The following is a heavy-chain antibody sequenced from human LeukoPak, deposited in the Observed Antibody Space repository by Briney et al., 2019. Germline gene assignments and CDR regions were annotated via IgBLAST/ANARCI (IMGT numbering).Heavy chain of an antibody. J-gene: IGHJ3*02. CDR1: GGSISSGGYY. Sequence: SETLSLTCTVSGGSISSGGYYWSWIRQPPGKGLEWIVYIYHSGSTYYNPSLKSRVTISVDASKSQFSLKLSSVTAADTAVYYCARQGRFYGSKTYIAFDIWGQGTLVTVSS. D-gene: IGHD3-10*01. CDR2: IYHSGST. V-gene: IGHV4-30-2*01. CDR3: ARQGRFYGSKTYIAFDI.